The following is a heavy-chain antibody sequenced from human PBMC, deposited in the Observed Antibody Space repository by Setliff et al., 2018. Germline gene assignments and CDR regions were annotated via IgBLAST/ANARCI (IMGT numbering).Heavy chain of an antibody. CDR2: INPNSGGT. J-gene: IGHJ4*02. Sequence: ASVKVSCKASGYTFTGYYMHWVRQAPGQGLEWMGRINPNSGGTNYAQEFQGWVTMTRDTSISTAYMELSSLRSEDTAVYYCAAIGLDTAMITGVLFDFWGQGTLVTVSS. CDR3: AAIGLDTAMITGVLFDF. CDR1: GYTFTGYY. D-gene: IGHD5-18*01. V-gene: IGHV1-2*04.